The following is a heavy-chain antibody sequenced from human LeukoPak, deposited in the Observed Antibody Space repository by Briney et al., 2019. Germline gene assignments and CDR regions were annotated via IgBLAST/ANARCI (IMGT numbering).Heavy chain of an antibody. J-gene: IGHJ6*04. V-gene: IGHV1-69*06. D-gene: IGHD3-10*01. CDR2: IIPIFGTA. Sequence: SVRVSCKASGGTFSSYAISWVRQAPGQGLEWMGGIIPIFGTANYAQKSQGRVTITADKSTSTAYMELSSLRSEDTAVYYCARDQGVPPQAWFGELSATPPYYGMDVWGKGTTVTVSS. CDR1: GGTFSSYA. CDR3: ARDQGVPPQAWFGELSATPPYYGMDV.